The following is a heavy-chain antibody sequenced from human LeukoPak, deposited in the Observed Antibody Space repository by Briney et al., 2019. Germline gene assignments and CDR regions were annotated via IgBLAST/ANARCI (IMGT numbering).Heavy chain of an antibody. CDR3: ARGSVVGGRDAFDI. V-gene: IGHV3-30*04. Sequence: PGGSLRLSCAASGFTFSSYAMHWVRQAPGKGLEWVAVISYDGRHEYYGDSVKGRFTISRDNFKNTLYLQMNSLRAEDTAVYYCARGSVVGGRDAFDIWGQGTMVTVSS. CDR1: GFTFSSYA. CDR2: ISYDGRHE. D-gene: IGHD1-26*01. J-gene: IGHJ3*02.